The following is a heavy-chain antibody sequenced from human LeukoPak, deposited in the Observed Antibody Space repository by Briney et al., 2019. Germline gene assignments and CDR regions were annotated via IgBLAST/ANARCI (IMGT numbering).Heavy chain of an antibody. CDR1: GFTFSSYA. D-gene: IGHD2-21*02. V-gene: IGHV3-23*01. Sequence: GGSLRLSCAASGFTFSSYAMSWVRQAPGKGLEWVSAISGSGGSTYYADSVKGRFTISRDNSKNTLYLQMNSLRAEDTAVYYCATTGLAYCGGDCKPLWWYFDLWGRGTLVTVSS. CDR3: ATTGLAYCGGDCKPLWWYFDL. J-gene: IGHJ2*01. CDR2: ISGSGGST.